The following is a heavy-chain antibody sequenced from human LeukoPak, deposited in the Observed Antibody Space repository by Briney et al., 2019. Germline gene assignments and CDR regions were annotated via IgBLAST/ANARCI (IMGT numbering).Heavy chain of an antibody. CDR1: GYTFTSYG. CDR3: DSMKQRGPSIIGPPDY. CDR2: ISAYNGNT. Sequence: GASVKVSCKPSGYTFTSYGISWVRQAPGQGLEWMGWISAYNGNTNYAQKLPGRVAMTTDTSTSTAYRELRSLRSDDTAVYSRDSMKQRGPSIIGPPDYWRQGALVTVSS. V-gene: IGHV1-18*01. D-gene: IGHD6-25*01. J-gene: IGHJ4*02.